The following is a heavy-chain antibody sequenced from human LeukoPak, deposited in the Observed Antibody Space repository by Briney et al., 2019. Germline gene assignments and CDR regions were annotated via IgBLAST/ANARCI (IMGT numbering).Heavy chain of an antibody. Sequence: GGSLRLSCAASGFTFSSYSMNWVRQAPGKGLEWVAVISYDGSNKYYADSVKGRFTISRDNSKNTLYLQMNSLRAEDTAVYYCARDSGYCSSTSCPSDYWAREPWSPSPQ. V-gene: IGHV3-30*03. D-gene: IGHD2-2*01. CDR3: ARDSGYCSSTSCPSDY. J-gene: IGHJ4*02. CDR2: ISYDGSNK. CDR1: GFTFSSYS.